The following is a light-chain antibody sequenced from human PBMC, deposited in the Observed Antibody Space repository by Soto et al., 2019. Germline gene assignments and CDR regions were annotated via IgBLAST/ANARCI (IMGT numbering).Light chain of an antibody. J-gene: IGKJ1*01. CDR1: QTISSW. Sequence: DIQMTQYTYTLSASVGDRVTITCRASQTISSWLAWYQQKPGKAPKLLIYKASTLKSGVPSRFSGSGSGTEFTLTISSLQPDDFATYYCQHYNSYPEAFGQGTKVDI. CDR3: QHYNSYPEA. V-gene: IGKV1-5*03. CDR2: KAS.